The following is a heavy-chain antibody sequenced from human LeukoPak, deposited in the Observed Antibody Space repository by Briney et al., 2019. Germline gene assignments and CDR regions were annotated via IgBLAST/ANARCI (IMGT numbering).Heavy chain of an antibody. CDR2: ISGSGVDT. J-gene: IGHJ6*02. CDR1: GFTFTSYA. Sequence: PGGSLRLSCAASGFTFTSYAMTWVRQAPGKGLEWVSGISGSGVDTYYADSVKGRFTISRDNSMNTLYLQMNSLRAEDTAVYYCARGPGGSGTRPPYTYYYGIYVWGQGTTVTVSS. CDR3: ARGPGGSGTRPPYTYYYGIYV. D-gene: IGHD3-10*01. V-gene: IGHV3-23*01.